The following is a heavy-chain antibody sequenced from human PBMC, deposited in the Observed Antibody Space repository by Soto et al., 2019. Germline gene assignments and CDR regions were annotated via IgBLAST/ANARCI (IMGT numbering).Heavy chain of an antibody. J-gene: IGHJ4*02. Sequence: SETLSLTCTVSGGSVSSGTYYWSWIRQPPGMGLEWIGNIFNSGSTNYNPSLRSRVTISVDTSKNQFSLKLSSVTAADTAVYYCASSYGSGSYQRVGFDYWGQGTLVTVSS. CDR3: ASSYGSGSYQRVGFDY. CDR1: GGSVSSGTYY. V-gene: IGHV4-61*01. CDR2: IFNSGST. D-gene: IGHD3-10*01.